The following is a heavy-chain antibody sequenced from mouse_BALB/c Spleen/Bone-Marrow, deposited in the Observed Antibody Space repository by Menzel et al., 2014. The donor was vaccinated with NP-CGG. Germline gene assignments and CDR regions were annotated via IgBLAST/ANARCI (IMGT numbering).Heavy chain of an antibody. D-gene: IGHD2-4*01. V-gene: IGHV5-9-1*01. CDR3: SSLRMITTYFDV. CDR2: ISSSGSYT. Sequence: EVMLVESGGGLAKPGGSLQLSCAASGFTFSTYAMSWVRQTPEKRLEWVATISSSGSYTYYPDSVKGRFTISRDNAKNTLYLQMSSLRSEDTAMFYCSSLRMITTYFDVWGAGTTVTVSS. J-gene: IGHJ1*01. CDR1: GFTFSTYA.